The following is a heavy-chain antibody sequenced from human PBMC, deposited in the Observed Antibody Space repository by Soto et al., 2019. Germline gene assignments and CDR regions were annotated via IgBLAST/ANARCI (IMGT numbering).Heavy chain of an antibody. J-gene: IGHJ3*02. CDR3: ARDRYDSSGYVIIDAFDI. V-gene: IGHV4-4*02. D-gene: IGHD3-22*01. CDR1: GGSISSSNW. Sequence: SETLSLTCTVSGGSISSSNWWSWVRQPPGKGLEWIGEIYHSGSTNYNPSLKSRVTISVDKSKNQFSLKLSSVTAADTAVYYCARDRYDSSGYVIIDAFDIWGQGTMVTVSS. CDR2: IYHSGST.